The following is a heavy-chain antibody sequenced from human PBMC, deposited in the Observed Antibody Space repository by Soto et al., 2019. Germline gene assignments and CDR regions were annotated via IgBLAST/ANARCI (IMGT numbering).Heavy chain of an antibody. D-gene: IGHD3-10*01. V-gene: IGHV4-39*01. CDR1: GGTISISSYY. Sequence: SETLSLTCIVSGGTISISSYYLGWIRQPPGKGLEWIGSIYYSGSTYYDPSLKSRVTISVDTSKNQFSLKLSSVTAADTAVFYCARHRVRNWFDHWGQGTLVTVSS. J-gene: IGHJ5*02. CDR3: ARHRVRNWFDH. CDR2: IYYSGST.